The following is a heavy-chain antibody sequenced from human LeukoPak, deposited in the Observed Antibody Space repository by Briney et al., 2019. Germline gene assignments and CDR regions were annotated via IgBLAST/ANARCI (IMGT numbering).Heavy chain of an antibody. V-gene: IGHV3-30*09. CDR3: AGAQKWSTFYS. D-gene: IGHD2-8*01. CDR1: GFTFSTSA. CDR2: ISYDGTNE. Sequence: GRSLRLSCASSGFTFSTSAMHWVRQAPSKGLEWVALISYDGTNEYYGDSVRGRFAISRDNSKNTVYLQMNSLRSEDTAVYYCAGAQKWSTFYSLGQGTVVTVSS. J-gene: IGHJ4*02.